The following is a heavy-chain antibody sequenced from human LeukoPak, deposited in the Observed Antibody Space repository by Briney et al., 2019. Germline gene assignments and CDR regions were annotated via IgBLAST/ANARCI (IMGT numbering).Heavy chain of an antibody. D-gene: IGHD3-10*01. Sequence: SQTLSLTCTVSGDSIRSGGHFWSWLRQHPEKGLEWIGYIYYSGTTKYNPSLKSRVTISVDTSTNQFSLKLTSVTAADTAVYYCAREIITEGDCFDPWGQGILVTVSS. V-gene: IGHV4-31*03. CDR2: IYYSGTT. J-gene: IGHJ5*02. CDR1: GDSIRSGGHF. CDR3: AREIITEGDCFDP.